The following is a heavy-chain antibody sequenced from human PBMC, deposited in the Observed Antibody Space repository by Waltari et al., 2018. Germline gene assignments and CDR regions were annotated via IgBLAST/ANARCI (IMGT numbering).Heavy chain of an antibody. CDR2: SYHSGST. D-gene: IGHD6-19*01. CDR1: GGSISSSNW. V-gene: IGHV4-4*02. CDR3: ARGWGGSGWYGEFDY. Sequence: QVQLQESGPGLVKPSGTLSLTCAVSGGSISSSNWWSWVRQPPGKGLEWIGESYHSGSTNYNPSRKSRVTISVDKSKNQFSLKLSSVTAADTAVYYGARGWGGSGWYGEFDYWGQGTLVTVSS. J-gene: IGHJ4*02.